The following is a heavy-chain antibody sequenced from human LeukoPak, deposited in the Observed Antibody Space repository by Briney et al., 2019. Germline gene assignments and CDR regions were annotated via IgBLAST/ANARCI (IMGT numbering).Heavy chain of an antibody. V-gene: IGHV3-21*04. Sequence: GGSLRLSCAASGFTFSSYSMHWVRQAPGKGLEWVSSISTTTYTYYADSVKGRFTISRDNSKNTLYLQMNSLRAEDTAIYYCAKGRTNDYWGQGTLVTVSS. CDR2: ISTTTYT. CDR1: GFTFSSYS. J-gene: IGHJ4*02. CDR3: AKGRTNDY. D-gene: IGHD1/OR15-1a*01.